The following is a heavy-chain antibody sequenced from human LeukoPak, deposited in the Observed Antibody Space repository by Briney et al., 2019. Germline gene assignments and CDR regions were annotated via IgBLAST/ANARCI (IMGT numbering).Heavy chain of an antibody. Sequence: PGGPLRLSCAASGFAFSSYSMNWVRQAPGKGLEWVSSISSSSSYIYYADSVKGRFTISRDNAKNSLYLQMNSLRAEDTAVYYCARVDRFPDIVVVPAAIGYWGQGTLVTVPS. CDR1: GFAFSSYS. D-gene: IGHD2-2*02. CDR2: ISSSSSYI. V-gene: IGHV3-21*01. CDR3: ARVDRFPDIVVVPAAIGY. J-gene: IGHJ4*02.